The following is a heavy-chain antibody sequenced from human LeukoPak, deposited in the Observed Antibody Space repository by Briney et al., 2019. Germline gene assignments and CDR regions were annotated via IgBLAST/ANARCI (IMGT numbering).Heavy chain of an antibody. V-gene: IGHV4-4*07. CDR1: DGSLSGYS. J-gene: IGHJ3*02. CDR3: ARVMAVTLSAFDI. D-gene: IGHD5-18*01. Sequence: SETLSLTXAVSDGSLSGYSWSWIRQPAGKGVEWIGRIYTSGSTNYNPSLKSRVTMSADTSKNHFSLKLTSVTAADTAVYYCARVMAVTLSAFDIWGQGTMVVVSS. CDR2: IYTSGST.